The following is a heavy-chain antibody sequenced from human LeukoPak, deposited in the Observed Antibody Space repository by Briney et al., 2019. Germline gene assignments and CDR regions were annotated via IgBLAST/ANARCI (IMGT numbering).Heavy chain of an antibody. Sequence: GASVKVSCKASGYTFTSYGISWVRQAPGQGLEWMGWISAYNGNTNYAQKLQGRVTMTTDTATSTAYMELRSLRSDDTAVYYCAVYDSSGYYITPLDYWGQGTLVTVSS. J-gene: IGHJ4*02. CDR2: ISAYNGNT. V-gene: IGHV1-18*01. CDR1: GYTFTSYG. D-gene: IGHD3-22*01. CDR3: AVYDSSGYYITPLDY.